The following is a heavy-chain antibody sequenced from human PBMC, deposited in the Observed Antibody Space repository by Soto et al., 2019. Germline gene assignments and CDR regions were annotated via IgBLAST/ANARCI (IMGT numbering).Heavy chain of an antibody. Sequence: QVQLVQSGAEVKKPGSSVKVSCKASGGTFSSYAIRWVRQAPGQGLEWMGGIIPIFGTANYAQKFQGRVTITAVESTSTAYMELSSLRSEDTAVYYCARSVSGYSGYDYYYYYGMDVWGQGTTVTVSS. CDR2: IIPIFGTA. D-gene: IGHD5-12*01. V-gene: IGHV1-69*01. CDR3: ARSVSGYSGYDYYYYYGMDV. J-gene: IGHJ6*02. CDR1: GGTFSSYA.